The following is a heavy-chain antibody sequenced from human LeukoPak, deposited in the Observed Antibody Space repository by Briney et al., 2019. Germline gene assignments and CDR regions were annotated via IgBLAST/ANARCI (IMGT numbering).Heavy chain of an antibody. J-gene: IGHJ4*02. CDR2: IYDSGRT. Sequence: SETLSLTCTVSGGSLSSSGYYWGWIRQPPGKGLEGIGSIYDSGRTYYNPSLKSRVTISVDTSKNQLSLKLSSVTAADTAVYYCARYSSAYYYDFDYWGQGTLVTVSS. D-gene: IGHD3-22*01. CDR1: GGSLSSSGYY. V-gene: IGHV4-39*01. CDR3: ARYSSAYYYDFDY.